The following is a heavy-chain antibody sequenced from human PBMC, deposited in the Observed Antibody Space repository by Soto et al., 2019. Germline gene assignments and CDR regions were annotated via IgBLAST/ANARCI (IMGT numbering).Heavy chain of an antibody. CDR1: GGSISSSSIY. D-gene: IGHD3-10*01. CDR2: IYYSGST. J-gene: IGHJ4*02. V-gene: IGHV4-39*01. Sequence: QLQLQESGPGLVKPSETLSRTCTVSGGSISSSSIYWSWIRQPPGKGLEWIGSIYYSGSTYYNPSLKSRVTISVVTSKNQFSLKLSSVTAADTAVYFCARYSITMVRRVICFDYWGQGTLVTVSS. CDR3: ARYSITMVRRVICFDY.